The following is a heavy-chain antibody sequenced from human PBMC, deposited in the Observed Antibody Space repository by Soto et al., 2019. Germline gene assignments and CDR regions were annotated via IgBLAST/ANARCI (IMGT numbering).Heavy chain of an antibody. D-gene: IGHD6-13*01. V-gene: IGHV3-30-3*01. CDR1: GFTFSSYA. J-gene: IGHJ4*02. Sequence: QVQLVESGGGVVQPGRSLSLSCAASGFTFSSYAMHWVRQAPGKGLEWVAVISYDGSNKDYADSVKGRFTISRDNSKNTLYLQMNSLRAEDTAVDYCASGSCYPIVNYWGQGTLVNVSS. CDR3: ASGSCYPIVNY. CDR2: ISYDGSNK.